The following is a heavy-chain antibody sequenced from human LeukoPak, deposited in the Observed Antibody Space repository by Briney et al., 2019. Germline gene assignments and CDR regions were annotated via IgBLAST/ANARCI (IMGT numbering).Heavy chain of an antibody. D-gene: IGHD6-13*01. J-gene: IGHJ4*02. V-gene: IGHV3-23*01. Sequence: GGSLRLSCAASGFTFSSYGMSWVRQAPGKGLEWVSAISGSASSTYHADSVKGRFTISRDNSKNTLYLQMNSLRAEDTAVYYCARRVTPLNLQQLANLDYWGQGTLVTVSS. CDR3: ARRVTPLNLQQLANLDY. CDR2: ISGSASST. CDR1: GFTFSSYG.